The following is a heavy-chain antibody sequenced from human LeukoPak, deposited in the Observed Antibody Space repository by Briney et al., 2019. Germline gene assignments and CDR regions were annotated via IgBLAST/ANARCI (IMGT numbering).Heavy chain of an antibody. CDR2: INHSGST. V-gene: IGHV4-34*01. CDR1: GGSFSGYY. CDR3: ASLPHVLVVPAGRTLIVRWFDP. D-gene: IGHD2-2*01. Sequence: SETLSLTCAVYGGSFSGYYWSWMLQPPGKGLEWIGEINHSGSTNYNPSLKSRVTISVDTSKNQFSLKLSSVTAADTAVYYCASLPHVLVVPAGRTLIVRWFDPWGQGTLVTVSS. J-gene: IGHJ5*02.